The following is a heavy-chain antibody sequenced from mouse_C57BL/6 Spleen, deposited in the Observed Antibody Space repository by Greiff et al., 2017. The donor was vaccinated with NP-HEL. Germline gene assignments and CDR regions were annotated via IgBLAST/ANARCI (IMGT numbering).Heavy chain of an antibody. CDR2: INPNNGGT. V-gene: IGHV1-26*01. Sequence: EVQLQQSGPELVKPGASVKISCKASGYTFTDYYMNWVKQSHGKSLEWIGDINPNNGGTSYNQKFKGKATLTVDKSSSTAYMELRSLTSEDSAVYYCAREGYYYGNHGGFAYWGQGTLVTVSA. CDR1: GYTFTDYY. CDR3: AREGYYYGNHGGFAY. J-gene: IGHJ3*01. D-gene: IGHD2-1*01.